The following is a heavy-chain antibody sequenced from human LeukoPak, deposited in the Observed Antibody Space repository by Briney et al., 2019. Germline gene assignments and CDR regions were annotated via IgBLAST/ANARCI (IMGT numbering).Heavy chain of an antibody. CDR2: ISWNSGSI. Sequence: PGGSLRLSCAASGFTFDDYAMHWVRQAPGKGLEWGSGISWNSGSIGYADSVKGRFTISRDNAKNSLYLQMNSLRAEDTALYYCAKDIHGVAAAGTDYYYGMDVWGQGTTVTVSS. D-gene: IGHD6-13*01. CDR1: GFTFDDYA. CDR3: AKDIHGVAAAGTDYYYGMDV. V-gene: IGHV3-9*01. J-gene: IGHJ6*02.